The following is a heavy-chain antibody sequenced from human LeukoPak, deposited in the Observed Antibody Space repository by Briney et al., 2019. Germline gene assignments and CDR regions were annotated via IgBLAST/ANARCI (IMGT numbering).Heavy chain of an antibody. CDR2: IFTSGST. CDR1: GGSIRSYY. D-gene: IGHD6-13*01. J-gene: IGHJ5*02. Sequence: PSETLSRTCTVSGGSIRSYYWSWIRQPAGKGLEWIGRIFTSGSTNYNSSLKSRVTMSVDTSKNQFSLKLSSVTAADTAVYYCARGTVIETAGTSWFDPWGRGTLVTVSS. CDR3: ARGTVIETAGTSWFDP. V-gene: IGHV4-4*07.